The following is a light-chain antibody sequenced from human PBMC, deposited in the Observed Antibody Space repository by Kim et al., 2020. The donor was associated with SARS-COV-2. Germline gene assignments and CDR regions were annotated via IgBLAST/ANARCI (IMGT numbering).Light chain of an antibody. CDR1: QSVNSN. CDR3: QQYNRWPPWT. J-gene: IGKJ1*01. Sequence: SPGQKVILSCRTRQSVNSNLAWYQQRPGHAPRLLIYGASARATGLPARFSGNGSGTEFTLTISSLQSEDVAIYYCQQYNRWPPWTFGQGTKVDIK. V-gene: IGKV3-15*01. CDR2: GAS.